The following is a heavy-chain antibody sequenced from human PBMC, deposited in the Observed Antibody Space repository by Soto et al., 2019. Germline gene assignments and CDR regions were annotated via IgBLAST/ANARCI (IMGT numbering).Heavy chain of an antibody. D-gene: IGHD2-15*01. J-gene: IGHJ5*02. CDR3: ARALTGYSVSNWFDP. CDR2: IYYSGST. Sequence: TSETLSLTCTVSGGSISSGVYYWSWIRQHPGKGLEWIGDIYYSGSTYYNPSLKSRVTLSVDTSKNQFSLRLSSVTAADTAVYYCARALTGYSVSNWFDPWGQGTLVTVSS. V-gene: IGHV4-31*03. CDR1: GGSISSGVYY.